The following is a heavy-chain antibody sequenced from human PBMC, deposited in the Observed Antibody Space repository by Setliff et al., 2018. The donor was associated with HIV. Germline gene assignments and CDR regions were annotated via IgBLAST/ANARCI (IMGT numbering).Heavy chain of an antibody. D-gene: IGHD3-10*01. CDR1: GGSFSGYY. CDR2: INHSGST. V-gene: IGHV4-34*01. Sequence: SETLSLTCAVYGGSFSGYYWSWIRQPPGKGLEWIGEINHSGSTNYNPSLKSRVTISVDTSKNQFSLKLSSVTAADTAVYYCATYADRESNRFDPWGQGILVTSPQ. J-gene: IGHJ5*02. CDR3: ATYADRESNRFDP.